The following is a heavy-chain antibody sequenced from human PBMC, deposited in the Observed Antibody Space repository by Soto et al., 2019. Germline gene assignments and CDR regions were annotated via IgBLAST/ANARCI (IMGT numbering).Heavy chain of an antibody. Sequence: QVQLQESGPGLVKPSETLSLTCTVSCGSMTGYFWTWIRQSAGKVLEWIGHVYNSGNTDYTPSLARRISMAVDTSKREFSLKVKSGTAADTAVYYCARTHWVSVTEYWGQGTLVTVSS. D-gene: IGHD2-8*01. CDR1: CGSMTGYF. CDR2: VYNSGNT. V-gene: IGHV4-4*07. CDR3: ARTHWVSVTEY. J-gene: IGHJ4*02.